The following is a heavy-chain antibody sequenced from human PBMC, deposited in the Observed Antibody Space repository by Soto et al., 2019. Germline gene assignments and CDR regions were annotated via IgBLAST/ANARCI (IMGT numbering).Heavy chain of an antibody. Sequence: QVQLQQSGPGLVKPSQTLSLTCAISGDSVSSNSAAWNWIRQSPSRGLEWLGRTYYRSKLYNDYAVSVKSRITINPDTSKNQFSLQLNSVTPEDTAIYYCARGPEYFNSWGFDYWGQGTLVTVSS. CDR2: TYYRSKLYN. CDR3: ARGPEYFNSWGFDY. CDR1: GDSVSSNSAA. V-gene: IGHV6-1*01. D-gene: IGHD6-6*01. J-gene: IGHJ4*02.